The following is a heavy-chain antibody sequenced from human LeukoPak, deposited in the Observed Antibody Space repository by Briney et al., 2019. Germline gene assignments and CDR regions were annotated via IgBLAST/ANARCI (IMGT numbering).Heavy chain of an antibody. CDR3: YTSITDY. J-gene: IGHJ4*02. D-gene: IGHD2-21*01. Sequence: GGSLRLSCAASGFNVNNAWMSWVRQAPGKGLEWVGRIRSKIDGGATDYAAPVKGRFTISRDDSKDTLYLQINSLKIEDTAMYYCYTSITDYWGQGTLVTVSS. CDR2: IRSKIDGGAT. CDR1: GFNVNNAW. V-gene: IGHV3-15*07.